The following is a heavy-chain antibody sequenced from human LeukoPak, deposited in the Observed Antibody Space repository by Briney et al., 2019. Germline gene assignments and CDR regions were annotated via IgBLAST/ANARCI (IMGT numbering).Heavy chain of an antibody. D-gene: IGHD3-9*01. CDR2: ISGSGGST. Sequence: GGSLRLSCAASGFTFSSYAMSWVRQAPGKGLEWVSAISGSGGSTYYADSVKGRFTISRDNSKNTLYLQMNSLRAEDTAVYYCAKRGPRGLRYFDWLLPPGAFDIWGPGTMVTVSS. V-gene: IGHV3-23*01. J-gene: IGHJ3*02. CDR1: GFTFSSYA. CDR3: AKRGPRGLRYFDWLLPPGAFDI.